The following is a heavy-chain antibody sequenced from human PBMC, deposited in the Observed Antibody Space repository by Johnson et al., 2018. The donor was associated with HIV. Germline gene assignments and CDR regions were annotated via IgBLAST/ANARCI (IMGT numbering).Heavy chain of an antibody. V-gene: IGHV3-11*04. J-gene: IGHJ3*02. Sequence: QMMLVESGGGLVKPGRSLRLSCAASGFTFSDYYMSWIRQAPGKGLEWVSYISSSSSTIYYADSVKGRFTISRDNAKNSLYLQMNSLRAEDTAVYYCARAPSYDREFLDAFDIWGQGTMVTVSS. D-gene: IGHD3-22*01. CDR1: GFTFSDYY. CDR2: ISSSSSTI. CDR3: ARAPSYDREFLDAFDI.